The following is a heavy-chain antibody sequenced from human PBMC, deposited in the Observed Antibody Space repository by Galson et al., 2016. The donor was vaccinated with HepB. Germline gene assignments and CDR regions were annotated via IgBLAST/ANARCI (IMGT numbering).Heavy chain of an antibody. V-gene: IGHV1-2*02. CDR2: INPYTGST. CDR1: GYTFSGYY. J-gene: IGHJ3*01. Sequence: SVKVSCKASGYTFSGYYMHWLRQAPGQGPDGMGWINPYTGSTNFAPQFHGRVTMTGDKSISTAFMELGRLRSGDTAVYFCATWLGDGVCPITHWDPLDFWGQGTLVTVSS. D-gene: IGHD3-16*01. CDR3: ATWLGDGVCPITHWDPLDF.